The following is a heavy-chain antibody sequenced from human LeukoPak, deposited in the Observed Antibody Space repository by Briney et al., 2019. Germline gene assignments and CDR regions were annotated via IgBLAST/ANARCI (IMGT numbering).Heavy chain of an antibody. J-gene: IGHJ5*02. V-gene: IGHV1-2*02. CDR2: INPNSGGT. CDR3: ARTRITMVRGVISPNWFDP. CDR1: GYTFTGYY. Sequence: GASVTVSCKASGYTFTGYYMHWVRQAPGQGLEWMGWINPNSGGTNYAQKFQGRVTMTRDTSISTAYMELSRLRSDDTAVYYCARTRITMVRGVISPNWFDPWGQGTLVTVSS. D-gene: IGHD3-10*01.